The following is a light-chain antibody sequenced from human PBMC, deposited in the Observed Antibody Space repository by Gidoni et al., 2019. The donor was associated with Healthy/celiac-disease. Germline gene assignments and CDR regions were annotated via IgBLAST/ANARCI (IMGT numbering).Light chain of an antibody. CDR2: DAS. Sequence: DIQMTQSPSTLSASVGDRVTITCRASQSISSWLAWYQQKPGKAPKLLIYDASSLESGVPSRFSGSGSGTEFTLTISSLQPDDFATYYCQQYNSYSGTCGQGTKVEIK. CDR3: QQYNSYSGT. V-gene: IGKV1-5*01. CDR1: QSISSW. J-gene: IGKJ1*01.